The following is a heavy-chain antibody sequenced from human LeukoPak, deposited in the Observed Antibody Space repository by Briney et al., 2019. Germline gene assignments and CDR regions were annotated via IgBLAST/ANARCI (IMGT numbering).Heavy chain of an antibody. CDR2: ISWNSGSI. D-gene: IGHD3-22*01. CDR1: GFTFDDYA. V-gene: IGHV3-9*01. CDR3: ARDGGPSYYYDSSGYYCGY. J-gene: IGHJ4*02. Sequence: PGGSLRLSCAAPGFTFDDYAMHWVRQAPGKGLEWVSGISWNSGSIGYADSVKGRFTISRDNAKNSLYLQMNSLRAEDTALYYCARDGGPSYYYDSSGYYCGYWGQGTLVTVSS.